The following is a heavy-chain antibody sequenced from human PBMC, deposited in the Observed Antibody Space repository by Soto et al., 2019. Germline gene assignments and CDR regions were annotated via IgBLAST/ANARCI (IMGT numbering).Heavy chain of an antibody. D-gene: IGHD6-6*01. CDR2: VYHTGSA. V-gene: IGHV4-4*02. Sequence: SETLSLTCAVSGDSINTSNWWIWVRQSPGKGLEWIGEVYHTGSANYNPSLKSRVTISIDTSKNQFSLKLTSVTAADTAIYYCGREVAARPNWFDPWGQGTLVTVSS. CDR3: GREVAARPNWFDP. CDR1: GDSINTSNW. J-gene: IGHJ5*02.